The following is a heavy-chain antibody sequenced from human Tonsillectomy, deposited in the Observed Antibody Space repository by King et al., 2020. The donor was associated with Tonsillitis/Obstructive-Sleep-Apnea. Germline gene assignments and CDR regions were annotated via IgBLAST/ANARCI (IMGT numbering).Heavy chain of an antibody. V-gene: IGHV3-33*01. CDR2: IWYDGSNK. Sequence: VQLVESGGGVVQPGRSLRLSCAASGFTFSSYGMHWVRQAPGKGLEWVAVIWYDGSNKYYADSVKGRFTISRDNSKNTLDLQMNSLRAEDTAVYYCARVLWGNVFWSGYSRHHAFDIWGQGTMVTVSS. CDR1: GFTFSSYG. D-gene: IGHD3-3*01. J-gene: IGHJ3*02. CDR3: ARVLWGNVFWSGYSRHHAFDI.